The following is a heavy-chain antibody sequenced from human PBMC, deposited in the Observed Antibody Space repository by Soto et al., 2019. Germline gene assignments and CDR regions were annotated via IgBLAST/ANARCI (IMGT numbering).Heavy chain of an antibody. Sequence: QVQLVQSGAEVKKPGASVKVSCKASGYTFTSYDINWVRQATGQGLEWMGWMNPNSGNTGYAQKFQGRGTRTRNTSISTAYRELSSRRCEETAVFYCGGGGGYGVLWGQGTLVTVSS. CDR3: GGGGGYGVL. CDR1: GYTFTSYD. V-gene: IGHV1-8*01. CDR2: MNPNSGNT. D-gene: IGHD5-12*01. J-gene: IGHJ4*02.